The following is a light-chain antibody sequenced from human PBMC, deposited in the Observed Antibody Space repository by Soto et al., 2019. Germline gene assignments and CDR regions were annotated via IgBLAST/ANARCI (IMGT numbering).Light chain of an antibody. Sequence: DIQMTQSPSSLSASVGDRVTITCRASQGIANSLAWYQQKPGTLPKLLIYSASTLQSGVTSRFSGSASGTDFTLTISSLQPEDVATYYCQQHNNVPVTFGQGTRLEIK. CDR3: QQHNNVPVT. CDR1: QGIANS. V-gene: IGKV1-27*01. CDR2: SAS. J-gene: IGKJ5*01.